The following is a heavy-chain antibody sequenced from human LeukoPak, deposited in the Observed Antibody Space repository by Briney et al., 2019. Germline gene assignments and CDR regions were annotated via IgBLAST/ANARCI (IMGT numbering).Heavy chain of an antibody. Sequence: SETLSLTCTVSGGSISSYYWSWIRQPPGKTLEWIANVFDSGSTNYNPSLTSRVTVSVDTSKNQFSLRLSSVTASDTAVYYCARQNGAYTGYDSFDYWGQGTLLTVSS. CDR3: ARQNGAYTGYDSFDY. J-gene: IGHJ4*01. V-gene: IGHV4-59*08. D-gene: IGHD5-12*01. CDR1: GGSISSYY. CDR2: VFDSGST.